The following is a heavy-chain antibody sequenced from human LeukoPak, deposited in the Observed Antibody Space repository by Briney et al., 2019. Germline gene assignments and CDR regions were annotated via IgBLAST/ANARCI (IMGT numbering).Heavy chain of an antibody. J-gene: IGHJ3*02. Sequence: SETLSLTCTVSGGSLSSYYWSWLRQPPGKGLEWIGYIYYSGSTKYNPSLKSRVTISVDTSKNQFSLKLSSVTAADTAVYYCARAKLPRFDIWGQGTMVTVSS. CDR2: IYYSGST. V-gene: IGHV4-59*01. CDR3: ARAKLPRFDI. CDR1: GGSLSSYY.